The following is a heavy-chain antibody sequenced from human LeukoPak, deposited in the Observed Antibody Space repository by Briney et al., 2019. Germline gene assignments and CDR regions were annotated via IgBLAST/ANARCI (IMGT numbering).Heavy chain of an antibody. D-gene: IGHD4-11*01. Sequence: GGSLSLSCVVSGISVSSIYMSWVRQAPGKGLEWVSVTYSGGNTYYADSVKGRFTISRDNSKNTLYLQMSSLRVDDTAVYYCERPGTTLYYATDVWGQGTAVSVSS. CDR1: GISVSSIY. CDR3: ERPGTTLYYATDV. J-gene: IGHJ6*02. V-gene: IGHV3-66*04. CDR2: TYSGGNT.